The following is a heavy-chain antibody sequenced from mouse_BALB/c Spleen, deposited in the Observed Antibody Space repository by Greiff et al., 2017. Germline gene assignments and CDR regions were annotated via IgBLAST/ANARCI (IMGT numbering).Heavy chain of an antibody. Sequence: QVQLKESGPGLVAPSQSLSITCTVSGFSLTGYGVNWVRQPPGKGLEWLGMIWGDGSTDYNSALKSRLSISKDNSKSQVFLKMNSLQTDDTARYYCAREEVLRFYAIDYWGQGTSVTVSA. J-gene: IGHJ4*01. V-gene: IGHV2-6-7*01. CDR2: IWGDGST. CDR1: GFSLTGYG. CDR3: AREEVLRFYAIDY. D-gene: IGHD1-1*01.